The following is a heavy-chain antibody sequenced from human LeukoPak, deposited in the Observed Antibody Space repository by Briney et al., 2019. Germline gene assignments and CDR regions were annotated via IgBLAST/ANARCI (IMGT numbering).Heavy chain of an antibody. V-gene: IGHV4-39*07. CDR3: ASFSILVGAITRYFDY. Sequence: PSETLSLTCTVSGGSISSSNFYWGWIRQPPGKGLEWIGSIYYSGSTYYNPSLKSRVTISVDTSKNQFSLKLSSVTAADTAVYYCASFSILVGAITRYFDYWGQGTLVTVSS. CDR2: IYYSGST. J-gene: IGHJ4*02. D-gene: IGHD1-26*01. CDR1: GGSISSSNFY.